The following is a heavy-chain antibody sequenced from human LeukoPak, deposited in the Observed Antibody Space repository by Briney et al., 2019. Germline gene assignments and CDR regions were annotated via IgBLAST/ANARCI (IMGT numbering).Heavy chain of an antibody. CDR3: ASLITIFGVVYDY. J-gene: IGHJ4*02. Sequence: GGSLRLSCAASGFTFSSYSMTWVRQAPGKGLEWVSSISSSSSYIYYADSVKGRFTISRDNAKNSLYLQMNSLRAEDTAVYYCASLITIFGVVYDYWGQGTLVPVSS. CDR1: GFTFSSYS. V-gene: IGHV3-21*01. D-gene: IGHD3-3*01. CDR2: ISSSSSYI.